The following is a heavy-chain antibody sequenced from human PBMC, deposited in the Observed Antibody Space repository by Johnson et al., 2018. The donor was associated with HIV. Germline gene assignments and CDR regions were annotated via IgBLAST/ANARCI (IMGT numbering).Heavy chain of an antibody. CDR1: GFIFSSYD. D-gene: IGHD3-10*01. Sequence: VQLVESGGGLVQPGGSLRLSCAASGFIFSSYDMHWVRQATGRGLEWVSGIGTAGDTYYSGSVKGRLTTSRANAKNSLYLQMDSLSAGDTAMYYGARAKRDYYGSGGVGAFDIWGQGTMVTVSS. J-gene: IGHJ3*02. V-gene: IGHV3-13*01. CDR3: ARAKRDYYGSGGVGAFDI. CDR2: IGTAGDT.